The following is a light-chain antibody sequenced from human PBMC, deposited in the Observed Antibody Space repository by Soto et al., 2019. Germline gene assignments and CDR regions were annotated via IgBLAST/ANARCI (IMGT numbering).Light chain of an antibody. CDR3: QQYYSYPPT. J-gene: IGKJ5*01. V-gene: IGKV1-8*01. Sequence: AIRMTQSPSSLSASTGDRVTITCRASQGMSSYLAWYQQKPGKAPKLLIYAASTLQSGVPSRFSGSGSGTDFTLTISCLQSEDFAPYYCQQYYSYPPTFGQGTRLEIK. CDR2: AAS. CDR1: QGMSSY.